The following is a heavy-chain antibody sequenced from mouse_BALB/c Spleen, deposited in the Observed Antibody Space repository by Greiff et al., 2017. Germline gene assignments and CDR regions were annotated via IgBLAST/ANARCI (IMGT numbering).Heavy chain of an antibody. CDR3: ARYGDGYYGGFDY. CDR2: ISYSGST. Sequence: EVKLQESGPSLVKPSQTLSLTCSVTGDSITSGYWNWIRKFPGNKLEYMGYISYSGSTYYNPSLKSRISITRDTSKNQYYLQLNSVTTEDTATYYCARYGDGYYGGFDYWGQGTTLTVAS. D-gene: IGHD2-3*01. J-gene: IGHJ2*01. V-gene: IGHV3-8*02. CDR1: GDSITSGY.